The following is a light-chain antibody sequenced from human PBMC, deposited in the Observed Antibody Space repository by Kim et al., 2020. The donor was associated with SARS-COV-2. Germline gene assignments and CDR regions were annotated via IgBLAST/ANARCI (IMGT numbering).Light chain of an antibody. CDR3: QEYKSDSWT. Sequence: GDRVTITCRASQSINILLAWYQQKPGKAPNLLIYDASNLETGVPSRFSGSGSGTQFTLTISSLQPDDFATYYCQEYKSDSWTFGQGTKVDIK. CDR2: DAS. V-gene: IGKV1-5*01. J-gene: IGKJ1*01. CDR1: QSINIL.